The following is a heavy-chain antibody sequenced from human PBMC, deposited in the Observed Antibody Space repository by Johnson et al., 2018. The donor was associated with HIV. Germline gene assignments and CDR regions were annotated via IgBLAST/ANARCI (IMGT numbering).Heavy chain of an antibody. CDR1: GFTFSSYA. J-gene: IGHJ3*02. D-gene: IGHD3-22*01. CDR3: TTTGTWYYDSSGYSTSDAFDI. V-gene: IGHV3-30-3*01. CDR2: ISYDGSNK. Sequence: VQLVESGGGVVQPGRSLRLSCAASGFTFSSYAMHWVRQAPGKGLEWVAVISYDGSNKYYADSVKGRFTISRDNSKNTLYLQMNSLRAEDTAVYYCTTTGTWYYDSSGYSTSDAFDIWGQGTMVTVSS.